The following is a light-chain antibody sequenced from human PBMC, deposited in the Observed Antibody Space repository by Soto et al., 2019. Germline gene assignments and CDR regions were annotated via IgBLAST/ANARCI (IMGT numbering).Light chain of an antibody. Sequence: SALTQPRSVSGSPGQSITISCSGTRNDVGGYNYVSWYQQHPGTAPKLKIYDVIKRPSGVPDRFSGSKSGNTASLTVSGLQAEDEADYYCCAYAGNYSWVFGGGTKLTVL. CDR3: CAYAGNYSWV. CDR2: DVI. V-gene: IGLV2-11*01. J-gene: IGLJ2*01. CDR1: RNDVGGYNY.